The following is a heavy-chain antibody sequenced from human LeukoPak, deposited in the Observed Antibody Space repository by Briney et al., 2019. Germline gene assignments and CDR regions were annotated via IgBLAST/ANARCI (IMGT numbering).Heavy chain of an antibody. Sequence: GGSLRLSCAASGFTFSTYTMNWVRQAPGKGLEWVSSISSGSSYIYYADSVKGRFTISRDNTKNSLYLQMKSLRAEDTAVYHCRRSDSSGETVDYWGQGTLVTVSS. CDR3: RRSDSSGETVDY. J-gene: IGHJ4*02. V-gene: IGHV3-21*04. CDR2: ISSGSSYI. D-gene: IGHD3-22*01. CDR1: GFTFSTYT.